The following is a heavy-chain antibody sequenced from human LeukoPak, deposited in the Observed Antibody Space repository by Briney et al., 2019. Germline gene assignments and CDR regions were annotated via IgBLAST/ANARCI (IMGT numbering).Heavy chain of an antibody. CDR2: INHSGST. V-gene: IGHV4-34*01. D-gene: IGHD3-3*01. CDR1: GGSFSGYY. Sequence: SETLSLTCAVYGGSFSGYYWSWIRQPPGKGLEWIGEINHSGSTNYNPSLKSRVTISVDTSKNQFSLKLSSVTAADTAVYYCASNHDFWSGYYYFDYWGQGTLVTVSS. CDR3: ASNHDFWSGYYYFDY. J-gene: IGHJ4*02.